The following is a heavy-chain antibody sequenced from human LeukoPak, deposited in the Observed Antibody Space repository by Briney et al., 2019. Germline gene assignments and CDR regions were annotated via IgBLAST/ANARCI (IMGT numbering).Heavy chain of an antibody. J-gene: IGHJ4*02. Sequence: SETLSLTCTVSGYSISSGYFWGWMRQPPGKGLEWIGSIYQSETAHYNPSLKSRVTISVDTSKNQFSLKLSSATAAGTAVYYCARVPNKLRYFDWLFIIDYWGQGTLVTVSS. CDR2: IYQSETA. CDR3: ARVPNKLRYFDWLFIIDY. CDR1: GYSISSGYF. D-gene: IGHD3-9*01. V-gene: IGHV4-38-2*02.